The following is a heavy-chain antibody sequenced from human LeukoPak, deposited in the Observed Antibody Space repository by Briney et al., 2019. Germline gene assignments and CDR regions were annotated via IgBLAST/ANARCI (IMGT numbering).Heavy chain of an antibody. CDR1: GGSISSYY. J-gene: IGHJ4*02. CDR3: ARQLPYYYDSSGYYNPFDY. Sequence: SETLSLTCTVSGGSISSYYWSWIRQPPGKGLEWIGYIYYSGSTNYNPSLKRRVTISVDTSKNQFSLKLSSVTAADTAVYYCARQLPYYYDSSGYYNPFDYWGQGTLVTVSS. CDR2: IYYSGST. V-gene: IGHV4-59*08. D-gene: IGHD3-22*01.